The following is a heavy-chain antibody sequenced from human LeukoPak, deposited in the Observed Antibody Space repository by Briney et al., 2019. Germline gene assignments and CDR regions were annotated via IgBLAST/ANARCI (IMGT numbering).Heavy chain of an antibody. CDR2: INHSGST. CDR1: GGSFSGYY. CDR3: AGGRDSSWLPFDY. Sequence: PSETLSLTCAVYGGSFSGYYWSWIRQPPGKGLEWIGEINHSGSTNYNPSLTSRVTISVDTSKNQFSLKLSSVTAADTAVYYCAGGRDSSWLPFDYWGQGTLVTVSS. V-gene: IGHV4-34*01. D-gene: IGHD6-13*01. J-gene: IGHJ4*02.